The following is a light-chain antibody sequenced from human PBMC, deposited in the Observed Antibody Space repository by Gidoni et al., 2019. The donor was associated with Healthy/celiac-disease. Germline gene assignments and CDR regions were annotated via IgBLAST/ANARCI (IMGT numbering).Light chain of an antibody. J-gene: IGLJ1*01. CDR1: SSDVGGYNY. V-gene: IGLV2-14*01. CDR2: DVS. Sequence: QSALTQSASVSGSPGQSITISCTGTSSDVGGYNYASWYQQHPGKAPKLMIYDVSNRPTGVSNRFSGSKSGNTDSLTISGLQAEDEADYYCSSYTSSSTSYVFGTGTKVTVL. CDR3: SSYTSSSTSYV.